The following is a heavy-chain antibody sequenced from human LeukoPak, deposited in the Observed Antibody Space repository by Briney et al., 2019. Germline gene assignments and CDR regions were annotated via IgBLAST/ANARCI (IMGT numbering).Heavy chain of an antibody. CDR1: GFTFSDEY. CDR2: ISSSSSYT. J-gene: IGHJ3*02. CDR3: ARTRGRGSGGHFDI. Sequence: PGGPLRLSCAATGFTFSDEYMSWIRQAPGKGLEWVSYISSSSSYTNYADSVKGRFTISRDNAKNSLSLQMNSLRAEDTAVYYCARTRGRGSGGHFDIWGQGTMVTVSS. V-gene: IGHV3-11*06.